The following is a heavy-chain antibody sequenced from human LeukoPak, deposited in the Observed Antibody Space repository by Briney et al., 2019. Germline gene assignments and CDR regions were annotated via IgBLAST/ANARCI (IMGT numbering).Heavy chain of an antibody. CDR3: AREPWYCSSTSCYYFDY. V-gene: IGHV3-9*01. D-gene: IGHD2-2*01. CDR2: ISWNSGST. CDR1: GFTFDDYA. J-gene: IGHJ4*02. Sequence: GGSLRLSCAASGFTFDDYAMHWVRQVPGKGLEWVSGISWNSGSTGYADSVKGRFTISRDNAKNTLYLQMNSLRAEDTAVYYCAREPWYCSSTSCYYFDYWGQGTLVTVSS.